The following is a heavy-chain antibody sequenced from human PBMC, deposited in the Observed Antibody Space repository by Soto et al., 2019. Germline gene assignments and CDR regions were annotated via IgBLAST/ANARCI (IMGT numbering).Heavy chain of an antibody. CDR2: ISAYNGNT. Sequence: QVQLVQSGAEVKKPGASVKVSCKASGYTFTSYGISWVRQAPGQGLEWMGWISAYNGNTNYAKKLQGRVTMTTDNYTSTAYMELRSLRSDDTAVYSCARPWSGYYMFDYWGQGTLVTVSS. D-gene: IGHD3-3*01. V-gene: IGHV1-18*01. J-gene: IGHJ4*02. CDR1: GYTFTSYG. CDR3: ARPWSGYYMFDY.